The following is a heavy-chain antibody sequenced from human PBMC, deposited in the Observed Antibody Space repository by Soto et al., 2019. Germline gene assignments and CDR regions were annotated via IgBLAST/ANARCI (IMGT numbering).Heavy chain of an antibody. CDR2: ISSGGGYK. J-gene: IGHJ4*02. D-gene: IGHD4-4*01. V-gene: IGHV3-23*01. CDR1: GFTFRSHA. Sequence: PGWSLRLSCAVSGFTFRSHAMSWVRQAPGKGLEWVSAISSGGGYKHYVDSVEGRFTVSRDDSKTTLYLQMNSLRAEDTAVYYCVKYLTTVVTGWGQGSLVTVSS. CDR3: VKYLTTVVTG.